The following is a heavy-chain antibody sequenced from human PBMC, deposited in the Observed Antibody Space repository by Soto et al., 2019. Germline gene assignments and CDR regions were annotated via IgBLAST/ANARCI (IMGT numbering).Heavy chain of an antibody. J-gene: IGHJ4*02. CDR2: VNPILSMS. Sequence: QVQLVQSGAEVKRPGSSVKVSCKASGDTFSCYSINWVRQAPGLGLEWMGRVNPILSMSNYAQRFQGRVTMTADKSTSTSYMELSGLRSEDTAMYYCATSYGSGYRAFDYWGQGALVTVSS. CDR3: ATSYGSGYRAFDY. CDR1: GDTFSCYS. V-gene: IGHV1-69*04. D-gene: IGHD3-10*01.